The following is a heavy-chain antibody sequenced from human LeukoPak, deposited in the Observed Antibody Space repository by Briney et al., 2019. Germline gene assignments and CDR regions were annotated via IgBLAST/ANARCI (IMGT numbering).Heavy chain of an antibody. V-gene: IGHV3-21*01. CDR3: ARTEQLGFDY. CDR1: GFTFSSYS. Sequence: GGSLRLSCAASGFTFSSYSMNWVRQAPGKGLEWVSSISSSSSYIYYADAVKGRFTIFRDNAKNSLYLQMNSLRAEDTAVYYCARTEQLGFDYWGQGTLVTVSS. D-gene: IGHD6-13*01. J-gene: IGHJ4*02. CDR2: ISSSSSYI.